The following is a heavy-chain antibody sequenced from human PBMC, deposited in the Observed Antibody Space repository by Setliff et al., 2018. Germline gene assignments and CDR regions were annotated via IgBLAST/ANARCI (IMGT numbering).Heavy chain of an antibody. CDR3: ARDLDGVTRLFDY. D-gene: IGHD3-3*01. CDR2: ISSSSSYI. V-gene: IGHV3-21*01. J-gene: IGHJ4*02. CDR1: GFTFSSYS. Sequence: GGSLRLSCAASGFTFSSYSMNWVRQAPGKGLEWVSSISSSSSYIYYADSMKGRLTISRDNTKNSLYLQMNSLRAEDTAVYYCARDLDGVTRLFDYWGQGTLVTVSS.